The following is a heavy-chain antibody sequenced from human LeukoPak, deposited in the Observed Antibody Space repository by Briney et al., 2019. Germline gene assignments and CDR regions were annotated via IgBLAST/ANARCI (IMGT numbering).Heavy chain of an antibody. CDR2: ISSSSSYI. D-gene: IGHD3-3*01. V-gene: IGHV3-21*01. CDR3: ARLPSDVLRFLEWFFDY. J-gene: IGHJ4*02. CDR1: GFTFSSYS. Sequence: GGSLRLSCAASGFTFSSYSMNWVRQAPGKGLEWVSSISSSSSYIYYADSVKGRFTISRDNAKNSLYLQMNSLRAEDTAVYYCARLPSDVLRFLEWFFDYWGQGTLVTVSS.